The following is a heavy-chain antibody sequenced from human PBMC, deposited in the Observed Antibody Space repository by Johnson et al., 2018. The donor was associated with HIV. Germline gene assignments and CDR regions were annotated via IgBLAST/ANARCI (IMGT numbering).Heavy chain of an antibody. D-gene: IGHD1-26*01. CDR1: GFTFSSYD. Sequence: VQLVESGGGVVQPGRSLRLSCAASGFTFSSYDMHWVRQSTGKGLEWVSGIGAAGETHYPDPVKGRFTVSRDNANHSLYLHMNSLRPEDTAVYYCTRGSFTDDAFDVWGQGTVVTVSS. CDR2: IGAAGET. CDR3: TRGSFTDDAFDV. V-gene: IGHV3-13*01. J-gene: IGHJ3*01.